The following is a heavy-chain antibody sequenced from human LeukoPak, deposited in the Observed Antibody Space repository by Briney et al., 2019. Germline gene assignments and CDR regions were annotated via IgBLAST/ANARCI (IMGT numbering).Heavy chain of an antibody. D-gene: IGHD6-13*01. CDR2: INPNSGGT. Sequence: ASVKDSCKASGYTFTCYYMHWVRQAPGQGREGMGLINPNSGGTNYAQKFQGRVTMTRDTSSSTAYMELSRLRSDDTAVYYCARGMSSSLNWFDPWGQGTLVTVSS. J-gene: IGHJ5*02. CDR3: ARGMSSSLNWFDP. CDR1: GYTFTCYY. V-gene: IGHV1-2*02.